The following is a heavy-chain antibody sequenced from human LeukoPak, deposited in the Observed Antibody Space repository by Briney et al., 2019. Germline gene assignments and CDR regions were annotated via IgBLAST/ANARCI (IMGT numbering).Heavy chain of an antibody. V-gene: IGHV3-74*01. CDR3: LAAAGTIG. D-gene: IGHD6-13*01. J-gene: IGHJ4*02. Sequence: GGSLRLSCAAAGFTFSSYWMHWVRQAQGKGLVWVSRVNNDGSTTSYADSGRGRFTISRDNTKNTLYLQMNSLRAEDTAVYFCLAAAGTIGWGQGTLVTVSS. CDR2: VNNDGSTT. CDR1: GFTFSSYW.